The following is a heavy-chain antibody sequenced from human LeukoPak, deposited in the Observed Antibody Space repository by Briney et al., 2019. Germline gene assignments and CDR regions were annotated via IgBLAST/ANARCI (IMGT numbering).Heavy chain of an antibody. CDR1: GGSIISYY. CDR2: IYYSGST. J-gene: IGHJ5*02. V-gene: IGHV4-59*01. CDR3: ARELSNYVRNSWFDP. D-gene: IGHD4-11*01. Sequence: PSETLSLTCTVSGGSIISYYWSSVRQPPGKGLEWVGYIYYSGSTNYNPSLKSRVTISVDTSKNQFSLKLSSVTAADTAVYYCARELSNYVRNSWFDPWGQGTVVTVSS.